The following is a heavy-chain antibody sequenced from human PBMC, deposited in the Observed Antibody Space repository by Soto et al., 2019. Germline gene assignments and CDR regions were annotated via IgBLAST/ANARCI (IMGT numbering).Heavy chain of an antibody. J-gene: IGHJ4*02. CDR1: GFTFDDYA. CDR3: AKGAYGSSWYWFDY. D-gene: IGHD6-13*01. V-gene: IGHV3-9*01. CDR2: ISWNSGSI. Sequence: EVQLVESGGGLVQPGRSLRLSCAASGFTFDDYAMHWVRQAPGKDLEWVSGISWNSGSIGYADSVKGRFTISRDNAKNSLYLQMNSLRAEDTALYYCAKGAYGSSWYWFDYWGQGTLVTVSS.